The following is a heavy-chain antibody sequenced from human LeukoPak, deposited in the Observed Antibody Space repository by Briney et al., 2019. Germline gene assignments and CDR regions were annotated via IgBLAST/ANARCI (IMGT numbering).Heavy chain of an antibody. D-gene: IGHD2-2*02. CDR1: GFTFSSYA. CDR2: ISGSGGST. J-gene: IGHJ4*02. Sequence: GGSLRLSCAASGFTFSSYAMSWVRQAPGKGLEWVSAISGSGGSTYYADSVKGRFTISRDNSKNMLYLQMNSLRAEDTAVYYCAKAGYGTAIRNAFDYWGQGTLVTVSS. V-gene: IGHV3-23*01. CDR3: AKAGYGTAIRNAFDY.